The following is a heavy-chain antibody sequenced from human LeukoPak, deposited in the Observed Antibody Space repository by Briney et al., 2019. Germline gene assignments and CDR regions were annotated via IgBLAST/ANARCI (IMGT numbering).Heavy chain of an antibody. Sequence: ASVKVSCKASGYTFTGYYMHWVRQAPGQGLEWMGWINPNSGGTNYAQKFQGRVTMTRDTSISTAYMELSRLRSDDTAVYYCASGVCSSTSCWDWFDPWGQGTLVTVPS. CDR2: INPNSGGT. CDR3: ASGVCSSTSCWDWFDP. V-gene: IGHV1-2*02. J-gene: IGHJ5*02. D-gene: IGHD2-2*01. CDR1: GYTFTGYY.